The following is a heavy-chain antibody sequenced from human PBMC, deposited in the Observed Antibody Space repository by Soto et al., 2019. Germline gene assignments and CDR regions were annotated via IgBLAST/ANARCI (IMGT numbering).Heavy chain of an antibody. CDR3: ARSGCSSTSCYGHYYDGMDV. D-gene: IGHD2-2*01. Sequence: ASVKVSCKASGYTFTGYYMHWVRQAPGQGLEWMGWINPNSGGTNYAQKFQGWVTMTRDTSISTAYMELSRLRSDDTAVYYCARSGCSSTSCYGHYYDGMDVWGQGTTVTVSS. J-gene: IGHJ6*02. V-gene: IGHV1-2*04. CDR2: INPNSGGT. CDR1: GYTFTGYY.